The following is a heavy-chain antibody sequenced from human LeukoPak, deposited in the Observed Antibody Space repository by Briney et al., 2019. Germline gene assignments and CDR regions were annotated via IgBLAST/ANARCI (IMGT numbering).Heavy chain of an antibody. Sequence: GASVKVSCKASGYTFTSYYMHWVRQAPGQGLEWMGWISAYNGNTNYAQKLQGRVTMTTDTSTSTAYMELRSLRSDDTAVYYCARNPYYYDSSGYYQIDYWGQGTLVTVSS. CDR3: ARNPYYYDSSGYYQIDY. V-gene: IGHV1-18*04. J-gene: IGHJ4*02. CDR2: ISAYNGNT. CDR1: GYTFTSYY. D-gene: IGHD3-22*01.